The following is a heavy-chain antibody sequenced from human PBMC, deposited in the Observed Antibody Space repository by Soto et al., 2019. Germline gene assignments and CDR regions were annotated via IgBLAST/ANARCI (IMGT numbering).Heavy chain of an antibody. Sequence: EVQLVESGGGLVQPGGSLRLSCAATGFTFSDHYMDWVRQAPGKGLEWVGRIRNRPNSYTTQYAASVKGRFAVLRDDSENLVYLQMNDLKTEDTAVYYCVRDSGRGFYFDYWGQEAQVTVSS. J-gene: IGHJ4*02. D-gene: IGHD3-10*01. CDR3: VRDSGRGFYFDY. V-gene: IGHV3-72*01. CDR2: IRNRPNSYTT. CDR1: GFTFSDHY.